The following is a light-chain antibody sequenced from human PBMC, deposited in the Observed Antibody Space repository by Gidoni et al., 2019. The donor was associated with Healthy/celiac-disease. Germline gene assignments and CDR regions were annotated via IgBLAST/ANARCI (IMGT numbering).Light chain of an antibody. J-gene: IGLJ3*02. CDR2: SNN. CDR3: AAWDDSLNGRV. V-gene: IGLV1-44*01. CDR1: STNIGSNT. Sequence: QAVLTHPPSASGTPGQRVTIPCSGSSTNIGSNTVNWYQQLPGTAPKLLIYSNNQRPSGVPDRFSGSKSGTSASLAISGLQSEDEADYYCAAWDDSLNGRVFGGGTKLTVL.